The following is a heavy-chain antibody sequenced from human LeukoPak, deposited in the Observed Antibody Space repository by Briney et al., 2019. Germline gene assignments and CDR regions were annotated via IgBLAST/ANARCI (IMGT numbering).Heavy chain of an antibody. J-gene: IGHJ3*02. CDR2: INTDGSSR. D-gene: IGHD1-26*01. CDR1: GFTFSSYW. CDR3: ARTRGSYSNDAFDI. V-gene: IGHV3-74*01. Sequence: PGGSLRLSCAASGFTFSSYWMHWVRQAPGKGLVWVSRINTDGSSRSYADSVKGRFTISRDNAKNTLYLQMNSLRAEDTAVYYCARTRGSYSNDAFDIWGQGTMVTVSS.